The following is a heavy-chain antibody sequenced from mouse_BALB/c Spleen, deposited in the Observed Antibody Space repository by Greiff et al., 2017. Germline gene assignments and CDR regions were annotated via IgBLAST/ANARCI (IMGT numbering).Heavy chain of an antibody. CDR3: TRESNYYGSGCDY. D-gene: IGHD1-1*01. CDR1: GFTFSSYT. J-gene: IGHJ2*01. Sequence: EVKLVESGGGLVKPGGSLKLSCAASGFTFSSYTMSWVRQTPEKRLEWVATISSGGSYTYYPDSVKGRFTISRDNAKNTLYLQMSSLKSEDTAMYYCTRESNYYGSGCDYWGQGTTLTVSS. V-gene: IGHV5-6-4*01. CDR2: ISSGGSYT.